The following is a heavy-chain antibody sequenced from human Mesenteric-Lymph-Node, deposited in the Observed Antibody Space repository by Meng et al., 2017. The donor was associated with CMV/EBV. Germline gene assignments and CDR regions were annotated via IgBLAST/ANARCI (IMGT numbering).Heavy chain of an antibody. V-gene: IGHV3-20*04. Sequence: GESLKISCAASGFTFDDYGMSWVRQAPGKGLEWVSGINWNGGSTGYADSVKGRFTISRDNAKNSLYLQMNSLRAEDTALHYCARVSVVVAPAASQYYYYYGMDVWGQGTTVTVSS. CDR2: INWNGGST. J-gene: IGHJ6*02. D-gene: IGHD2-2*01. CDR1: GFTFDDYG. CDR3: ARVSVVVAPAASQYYYYYGMDV.